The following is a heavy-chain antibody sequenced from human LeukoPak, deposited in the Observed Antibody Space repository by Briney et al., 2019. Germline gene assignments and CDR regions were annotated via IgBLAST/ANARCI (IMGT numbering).Heavy chain of an antibody. CDR2: ISGSGGST. D-gene: IGHD3-22*01. CDR3: ATAGSFDSSGYPFDY. CDR1: GFTFSSYA. V-gene: IGHV3-23*01. J-gene: IGHJ4*02. Sequence: GGSLRLSCAASGFTFSSYAMSWVRQAPGKGLEWVSAISGSGGSTYYADSVKGRFTISRDNSKNTLYLQMNSLRAEDTAVYYCATAGSFDSSGYPFDYWGQGTLVTVSS.